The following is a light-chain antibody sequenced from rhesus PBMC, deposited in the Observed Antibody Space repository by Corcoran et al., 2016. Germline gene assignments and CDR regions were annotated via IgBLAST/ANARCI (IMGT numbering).Light chain of an antibody. Sequence: DIQMTQSPSSLSASVGDKVTITCRASQGVSSWLAWYQPKPGKAPKLLIYAASSLESGVTLRFSGSGSGTDYTLTISSLQPEDFATYYCQQGYNTPLTFGGGTKVEIK. CDR1: QGVSSW. J-gene: IGKJ4*01. V-gene: IGKV1-18*01. CDR2: AAS. CDR3: QQGYNTPLT.